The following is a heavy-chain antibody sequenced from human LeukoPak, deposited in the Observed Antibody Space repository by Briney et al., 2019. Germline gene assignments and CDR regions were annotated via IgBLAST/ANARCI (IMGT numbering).Heavy chain of an antibody. Sequence: ASVKVSCKASGYTFTGYYMQWVRQAPGQGLEWMGWINSNSGGADYAQKFQGRVTMTRDTSISTAYMELSRLRSDDTAVYYCARVSYGSGKIPGAFDIWGQGTMVTVSS. J-gene: IGHJ3*02. CDR2: INSNSGGA. CDR3: ARVSYGSGKIPGAFDI. CDR1: GYTFTGYY. D-gene: IGHD3-10*01. V-gene: IGHV1-2*02.